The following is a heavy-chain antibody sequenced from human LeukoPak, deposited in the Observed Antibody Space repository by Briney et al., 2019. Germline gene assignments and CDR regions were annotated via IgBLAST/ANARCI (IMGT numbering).Heavy chain of an antibody. D-gene: IGHD1/OR15-1a*01. J-gene: IGHJ4*02. Sequence: GGSLRLSCAASGFTFSSYEMNWVRQAPGKGLEWVSYISSSGSTIYYADSVKGRFTISRDNAKNSLYLQMNSLRAEDTAVYYCARDPPGVPNNAFDYWGQGTLVTVSS. V-gene: IGHV3-48*03. CDR2: ISSSGSTI. CDR3: ARDPPGVPNNAFDY. CDR1: GFTFSSYE.